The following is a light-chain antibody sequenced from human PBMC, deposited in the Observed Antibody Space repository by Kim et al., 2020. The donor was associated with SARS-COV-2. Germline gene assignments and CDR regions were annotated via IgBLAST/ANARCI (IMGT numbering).Light chain of an antibody. J-gene: IGLJ2*01. CDR3: QAWDSSTAV. CDR1: KLGDKY. CDR2: QDS. Sequence: VSPGHTASITCSGDKLGDKYACWYQQKPGQSPVLVIYQDSKRPSGIPVRFSGSNSGNTATLTISGTQAMDEADYYCQAWDSSTAVFGGGTKLTVL. V-gene: IGLV3-1*01.